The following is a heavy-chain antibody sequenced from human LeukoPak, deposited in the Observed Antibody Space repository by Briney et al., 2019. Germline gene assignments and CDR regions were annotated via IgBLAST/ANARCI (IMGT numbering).Heavy chain of an antibody. CDR1: GFDFSASS. V-gene: IGHV3-11*01. D-gene: IGHD3-22*01. CDR3: VRELGLGYDTSGLMGALDF. Sequence: PGGSLRLSCVASGFDFSASSFNYIRQAPGKGLEWVSYISSTGNLIFYTDSVKGRFTISRDNANNSLYLQMDSLRAEDTAVYYCVRELGLGYDTSGLMGALDFWGQGTMVTVSS. CDR2: ISSTGNLI. J-gene: IGHJ3*01.